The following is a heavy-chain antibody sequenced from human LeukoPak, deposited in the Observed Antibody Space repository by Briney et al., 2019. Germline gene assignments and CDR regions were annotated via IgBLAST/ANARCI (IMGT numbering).Heavy chain of an antibody. CDR3: ARKGVSGWYY. CDR1: GGSFSGYY. CDR2: INYSGST. J-gene: IGHJ4*02. D-gene: IGHD6-19*01. V-gene: IGHV4-34*01. Sequence: SETLSLTCAVSGGSFSGYYWSWIRQPPGKGLEWIGEINYSGSTNYNPSLKSRVTISVDTSKNQFSLKLSSVTAADTAVYYCARKGVSGWYYWGLGTLVTVSS.